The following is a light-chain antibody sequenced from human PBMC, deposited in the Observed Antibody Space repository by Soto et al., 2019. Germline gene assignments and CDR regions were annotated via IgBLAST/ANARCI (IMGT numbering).Light chain of an antibody. CDR3: AAWDDSLYGWV. J-gene: IGLJ3*02. CDR1: SSNIGSNT. Sequence: QSVLTQPPSASGTPGQRVTISCSGSSSNIGSNTVNWYQQLPGTAPKLLIYYNNQRPSGVPDRFSGSKSGTSASLAISGLQSEDEAHYYCAAWDDSLYGWVFGGGTKLTVL. CDR2: YNN. V-gene: IGLV1-44*01.